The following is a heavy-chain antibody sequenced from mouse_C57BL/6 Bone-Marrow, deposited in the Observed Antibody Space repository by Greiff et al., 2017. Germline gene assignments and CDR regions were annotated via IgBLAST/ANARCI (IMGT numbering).Heavy chain of an antibody. CDR2: IDPSASYT. V-gene: IGHV1-69*01. D-gene: IGHD2-4*01. CDR1: GYTFTSYW. Sequence: VQLQQPGAELVMPGASVKLSCKASGYTFTSYWMHWVKQRPGQGLEWIGEIDPSASYTNYNQKFKGKSTLTVDKSSSTAYMQLSSLTSEDSAVYYCARSGYYDSYYAMDYWGKGTSVTVSS. CDR3: ARSGYYDSYYAMDY. J-gene: IGHJ4*01.